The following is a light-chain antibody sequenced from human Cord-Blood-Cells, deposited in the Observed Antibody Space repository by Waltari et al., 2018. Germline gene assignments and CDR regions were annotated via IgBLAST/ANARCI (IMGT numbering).Light chain of an antibody. CDR2: DAS. CDR1: QSISSW. CDR3: QQYNSYSKT. J-gene: IGKJ1*01. Sequence: DIQMTQSPSTLSASVGDRVHITCRASQSISSWLAWYQQKPGKAPKLLIYDASSLESGVPSRFSGSGSGTEFTLTISSLQPDDFATYYCQQYNSYSKTFGQGTKVEIK. V-gene: IGKV1-5*01.